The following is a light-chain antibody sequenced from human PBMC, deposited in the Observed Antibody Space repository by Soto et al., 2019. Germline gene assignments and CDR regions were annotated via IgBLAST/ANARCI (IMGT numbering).Light chain of an antibody. CDR2: EVS. CDR1: IHYDF. V-gene: IGLV2-14*01. CDR3: GSYTSSSNYV. J-gene: IGLJ1*01. Sequence: ALTQPASVSGSPGQSITISCTGYIHYDFVSWYQQHPGTAPKLVIYEVSNRPSGTSDRFSGSKSGHTASLTISGLQTEDEAVYYCGSYTSSSNYVFGTGTKVTAL.